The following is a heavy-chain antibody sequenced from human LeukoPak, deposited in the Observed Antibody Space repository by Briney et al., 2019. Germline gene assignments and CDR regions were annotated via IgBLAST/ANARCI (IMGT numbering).Heavy chain of an antibody. CDR1: GGSISSYH. J-gene: IGHJ3*02. CDR2: IYYSGST. CDR3: ARARNYYDSSGFYYEGDAFDI. D-gene: IGHD3-22*01. V-gene: IGHV4-59*01. Sequence: SETLSLTCTVSGGSISSYHWSWIRQPPGKGLECIGYIYYSGSTHYNPSLKSRVTISVDTSKNQFSLKLSSVTAADTAVYFCARARNYYDSSGFYYEGDAFDIWGQGTMVTVSS.